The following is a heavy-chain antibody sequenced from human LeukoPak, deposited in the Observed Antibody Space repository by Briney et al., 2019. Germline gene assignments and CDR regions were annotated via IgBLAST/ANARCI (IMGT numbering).Heavy chain of an antibody. D-gene: IGHD2-2*01. CDR3: ARGPTGTDQLGMDV. Sequence: SETLSLTCAVYGGSFSGYYWSWIRQPPGKGLEWIGEINHSGSTNYNPSLKSRVTISVDTSKNQFYLKLSSVTAPDTAVYYCARGPTGTDQLGMDVWGQGTTVTVSS. CDR1: GGSFSGYY. J-gene: IGHJ6*02. V-gene: IGHV4-34*01. CDR2: INHSGST.